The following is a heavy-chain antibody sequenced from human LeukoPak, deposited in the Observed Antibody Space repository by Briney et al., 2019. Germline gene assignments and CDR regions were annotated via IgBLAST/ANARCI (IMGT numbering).Heavy chain of an antibody. V-gene: IGHV3-21*01. Sequence: GGSLRLSCAASGFTFSSYSMNWVRQAPGKGLGWVSSISSSSSYIYYADSVKGRFTISRDNAKNSLYLQMNSLRAEDTAVYYCARGRYHWNKGGYYYMDVWGKGTTVTVSS. CDR3: ARGRYHWNKGGYYYMDV. CDR2: ISSSSSYI. J-gene: IGHJ6*03. D-gene: IGHD1/OR15-1a*01. CDR1: GFTFSSYS.